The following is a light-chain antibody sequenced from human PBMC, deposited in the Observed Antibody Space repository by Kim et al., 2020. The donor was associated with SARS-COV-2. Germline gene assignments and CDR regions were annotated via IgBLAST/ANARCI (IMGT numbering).Light chain of an antibody. CDR1: NIESKS. CDR2: SDT. CDR3: QVWDSSSDHYV. J-gene: IGLJ1*01. Sequence: YELTQPPSVSVAPGKTARITCGGNNIESKSVHWYQQGPGQAPVLVIYSDTDRPSGIPERFSGSNSGNTATLTISRVEAGDEADYYCQVWDSSSDHYVFGTGTKVTVL. V-gene: IGLV3-21*04.